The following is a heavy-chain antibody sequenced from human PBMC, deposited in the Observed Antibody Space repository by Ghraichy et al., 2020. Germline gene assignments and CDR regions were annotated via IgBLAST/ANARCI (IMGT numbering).Heavy chain of an antibody. Sequence: GESLNISCAASGLAVFTIYMPWVREAPGKGLEWVSIIYNTGTTHYADSVRGRFTISRHHSENSLYLQMNSLRPDDTAVYFCARASFGDTYYGHYYGMDVWGQGTTVTVSS. J-gene: IGHJ6*02. CDR1: GLAVFTIY. D-gene: IGHD1-26*01. CDR3: ARASFGDTYYGHYYGMDV. CDR2: IYNTGTT. V-gene: IGHV3-53*04.